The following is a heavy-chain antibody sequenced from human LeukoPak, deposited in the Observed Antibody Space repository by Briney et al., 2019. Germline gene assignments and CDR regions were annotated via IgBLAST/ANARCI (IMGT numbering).Heavy chain of an antibody. Sequence: SVKVSCKASGGTFSSYAISWVRQAPGQGLEWMGGIIPIFGTANYAQKFQGRVTITADESTSAAYMELSSLRSEDTAVYYCARGGGYSYVYPSNYYMDVWGKGTTVTVSS. CDR1: GGTFSSYA. CDR2: IIPIFGTA. J-gene: IGHJ6*03. V-gene: IGHV1-69*01. CDR3: ARGGGYSYVYPSNYYMDV. D-gene: IGHD5-18*01.